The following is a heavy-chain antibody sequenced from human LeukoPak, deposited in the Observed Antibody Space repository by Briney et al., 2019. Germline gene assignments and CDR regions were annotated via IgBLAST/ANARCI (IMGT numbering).Heavy chain of an antibody. J-gene: IGHJ4*02. V-gene: IGHV3-30*02. CDR3: ARENWDFDC. CDR2: IRFNGN. Sequence: GGSLRLSCAASGFTFSNYAIHWVRQAPGKGLEWVASIRFNGNFYADYVKGRCTISRDNSKSTVSLQMDTLRTEDTAVYYCARENWDFDCWGQGTLVTVSS. CDR1: GFTFSNYA. D-gene: IGHD7-27*01.